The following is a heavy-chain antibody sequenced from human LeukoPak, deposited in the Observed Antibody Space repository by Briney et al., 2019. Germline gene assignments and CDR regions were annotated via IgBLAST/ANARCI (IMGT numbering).Heavy chain of an antibody. V-gene: IGHV3-21*01. D-gene: IGHD3-3*01. Sequence: GGSLRLSCAASGFTFNSYSTNWVRQAPGKGLEWVSSISSSSSYIYYADSVKGRFTISRDNAKNSLYLQMNSLRAEDTAVYYCARDSRVSDYDFWSGYYKGNFDYWGQGTLVTVSS. CDR2: ISSSSSYI. CDR3: ARDSRVSDYDFWSGYYKGNFDY. CDR1: GFTFNSYS. J-gene: IGHJ4*02.